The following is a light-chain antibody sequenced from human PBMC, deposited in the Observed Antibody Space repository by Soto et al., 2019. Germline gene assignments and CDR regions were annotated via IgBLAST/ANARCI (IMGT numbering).Light chain of an antibody. CDR3: QQSYSIRPT. CDR2: AAS. Sequence: DIQMTQSPSSLSASVGDRVTITCRASQSISSYVNWYQQKPGKAPKLLIYAASSLQSGVPSRFSGSGSGTDFTLTISSLQPEDFATYYCQQSYSIRPTFGGGTKVAIK. CDR1: QSISSY. J-gene: IGKJ4*01. V-gene: IGKV1-39*01.